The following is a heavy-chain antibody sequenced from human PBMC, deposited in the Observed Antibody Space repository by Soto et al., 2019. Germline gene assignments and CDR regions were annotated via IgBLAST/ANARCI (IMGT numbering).Heavy chain of an antibody. CDR1: GDSVSSNSAA. V-gene: IGHV6-1*01. Sequence: SQTLSLTCAISGDSVSSNSAAWNWIRQSPSRGLEWLGRTYYRSKWYNDYAVSVKSRITINPDTSKNQFSLQLNSVTPEDTAVYYCARAHTMGRGVTDYYYYGMDVWGQGTTVTVSS. J-gene: IGHJ6*02. D-gene: IGHD3-10*01. CDR2: TYYRSKWYN. CDR3: ARAHTMGRGVTDYYYYGMDV.